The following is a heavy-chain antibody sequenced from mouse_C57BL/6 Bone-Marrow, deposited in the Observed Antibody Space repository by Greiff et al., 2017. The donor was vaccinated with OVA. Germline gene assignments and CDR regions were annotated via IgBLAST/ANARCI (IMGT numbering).Heavy chain of an antibody. V-gene: IGHV1-82*01. CDR3: ARHEDGYYASYLDY. CDR2: ISPGDGDT. J-gene: IGHJ2*01. D-gene: IGHD2-3*01. CDR1: GYAFSSSW. Sequence: VQLQQSGPELVKPGASVKISCKASGYAFSSSWMNWVKQRPGKGLEWIGRISPGDGDTNYNGKFKGKATLTADKSSSTAYMQLSSLTSEDSAVYFCARHEDGYYASYLDYWGQGTTLTVSS.